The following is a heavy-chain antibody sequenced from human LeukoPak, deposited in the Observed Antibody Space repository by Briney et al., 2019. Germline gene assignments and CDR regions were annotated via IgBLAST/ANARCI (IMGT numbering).Heavy chain of an antibody. J-gene: IGHJ4*02. CDR3: ARGRLGMATTNSFDY. CDR1: GGSTGSDY. CDR2: IYHSGNT. V-gene: IGHV4-59*01. Sequence: SETLSLTCTVSGGSTGSDYWSWIRQPPGKGLEWFGYIYHSGNTYYNPSLKSRVTISVDRSKNQFSLKLSSVTAADTAVYYCARGRLGMATTNSFDYWGQGTLVTVSS. D-gene: IGHD5-24*01.